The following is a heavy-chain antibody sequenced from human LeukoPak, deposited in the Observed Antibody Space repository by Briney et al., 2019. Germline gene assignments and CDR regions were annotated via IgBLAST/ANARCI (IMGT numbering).Heavy chain of an antibody. V-gene: IGHV4-39*01. J-gene: IGHJ4*02. CDR1: GGSISSSSYY. D-gene: IGHD2-15*01. Sequence: SETLSLTCTVSGGSISSSSYYWGWIRQPPGKGLEWIGSIYYSGSTYYNPSLKSRVTIFVDTSKNQFSLKLSSVTAADTAVYYCARQTRIRGGSCFDYWGQGTLVTVSS. CDR3: ARQTRIRGGSCFDY. CDR2: IYYSGST.